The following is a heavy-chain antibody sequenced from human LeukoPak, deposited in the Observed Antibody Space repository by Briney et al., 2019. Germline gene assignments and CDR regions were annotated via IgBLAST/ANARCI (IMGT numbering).Heavy chain of an antibody. Sequence: GGSLRLSCATSGFTFSSYGMHWVRQAPGKGLEWVAVISFDGNNKYYADSVKGRFTIPRDNSKNRLYLQMNSLRAEDTAVYYCAKDHYDTGGTYSFDPWGQGTLVTVSS. CDR3: AKDHYDTGGTYSFDP. CDR1: GFTFSSYG. J-gene: IGHJ5*02. V-gene: IGHV3-30*18. D-gene: IGHD2-8*02. CDR2: ISFDGNNK.